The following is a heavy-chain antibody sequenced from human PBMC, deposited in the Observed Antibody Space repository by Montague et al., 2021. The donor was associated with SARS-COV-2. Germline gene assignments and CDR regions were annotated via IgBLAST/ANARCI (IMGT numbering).Heavy chain of an antibody. D-gene: IGHD3-9*01. V-gene: IGHV2-70*01. CDR2: XXWXXXK. CDR3: ARGYYDILTGYLDAFDI. Sequence: PALVKPTQTLTLTCTFSGFSLSTSGMCVSWIRQPPGKALEWLAXXXWXXXKYXSTSLKTRLTISKDTSKNPVVLTMTNMDPVDTATYHCARGYYDILTGYLDAFDIWGQGTMVTVSS. J-gene: IGHJ3*02. CDR1: GFSLSTSGMC.